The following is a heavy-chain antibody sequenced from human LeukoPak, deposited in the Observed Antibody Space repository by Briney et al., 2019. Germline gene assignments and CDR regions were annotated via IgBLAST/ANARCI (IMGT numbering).Heavy chain of an antibody. V-gene: IGHV1-2*06. CDR3: ARGEGLGCSSTSSYGDDVEFGP. J-gene: IGHJ5*02. Sequence: GASVKVSCKASGYTFTGYYMHWVRQAPGRGLEWMGRINPNSGGTNYAQKFQGRVTMTRDTSTSTVYIELSSLRSEDTAVYYCARGEGLGCSSTSSYGDDVEFGPWGQGTLVTVSS. CDR1: GYTFTGYY. D-gene: IGHD2-2*01. CDR2: INPNSGGT.